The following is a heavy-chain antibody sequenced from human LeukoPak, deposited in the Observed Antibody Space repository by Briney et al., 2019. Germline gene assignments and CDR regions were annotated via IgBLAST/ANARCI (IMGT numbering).Heavy chain of an antibody. CDR3: ARDGKGGSYPKPFAY. CDR2: ISSSSSYI. J-gene: IGHJ4*02. D-gene: IGHD1-26*01. CDR1: GFTFSSYS. V-gene: IGHV3-21*01. Sequence: GGSLRLSCAASGFTFSSYSMNWVRQAPGKGLEWVSSISSSSSYIYYADSVKGRFTISRDNAKNSLYLQMNSLRAEDTAVYYCARDGKGGSYPKPFAYWGQGTLVTVSS.